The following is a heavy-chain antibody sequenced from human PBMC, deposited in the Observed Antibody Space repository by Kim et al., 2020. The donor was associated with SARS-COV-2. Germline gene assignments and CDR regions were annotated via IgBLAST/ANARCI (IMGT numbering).Heavy chain of an antibody. CDR3: ARDVGSGYDY. Sequence: GGSLRLSCAASGFTFSSYAMHWVRQAPGKGLEWVPVISYDGSNKYYADSVKGRFTISRDNSKNTLYLQMNSLRAEDTAVYYCARDVGSGYDYWGQGTLVTVSS. J-gene: IGHJ4*02. CDR1: GFTFSSYA. CDR2: ISYDGSNK. V-gene: IGHV3-30*04. D-gene: IGHD6-19*01.